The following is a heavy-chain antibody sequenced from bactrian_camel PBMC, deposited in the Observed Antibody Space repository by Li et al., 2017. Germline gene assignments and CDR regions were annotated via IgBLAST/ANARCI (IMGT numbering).Heavy chain of an antibody. CDR2: IKLDGSSR. CDR3: ANHAAISGYYYHGYNY. CDR1: GFTFSAYD. Sequence: VQLVESGGGLVQPGGSLRLSCVASGFTFSAYDMSWVRQAPGKGLEWISAIKLDGSSRHYADSVKGRFTISRDNAKNTLYLQMNNLKTEDTAVYYCANHAAISGYYYHGYNYWGQGTQVTVS. J-gene: IGHJ4*01. D-gene: IGHD3*01. V-gene: IGHV3S40*01.